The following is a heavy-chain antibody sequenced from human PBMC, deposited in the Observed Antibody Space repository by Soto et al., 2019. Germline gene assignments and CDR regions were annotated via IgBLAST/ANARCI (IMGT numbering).Heavy chain of an antibody. V-gene: IGHV3-66*04. CDR3: LIHPWPIDY. CDR2: IYSDETP. Sequence: EVQLVESGGGLVQPGGSLRLSCAASGFIVGSSYMSWARQAPGKGLEWVSLIYSDETPYYADSVRGRFTISRDISKRTVFLQMNSLRAEDTAVYYCLIHPWPIDYWGQGTLVTVSS. CDR1: GFIVGSSY. J-gene: IGHJ4*02.